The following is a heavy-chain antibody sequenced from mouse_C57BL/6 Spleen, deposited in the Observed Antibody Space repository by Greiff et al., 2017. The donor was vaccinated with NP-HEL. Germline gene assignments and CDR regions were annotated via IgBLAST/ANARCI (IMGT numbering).Heavy chain of an antibody. CDR2: IDPENGDT. D-gene: IGHD1-1*01. CDR3: TSYYYGSSLAY. J-gene: IGHJ3*01. V-gene: IGHV14-4*01. CDR1: GFNIKDDY. Sequence: VQLQQSGAELVRPGASVKLSCTASGFNIKDDYMHWVKQRPEQGLEWIGWIDPENGDTEYASKFQGKATITADTSSNTAYLQLSSLTSEDTAVYYCTSYYYGSSLAYWGLGTLVTVSA.